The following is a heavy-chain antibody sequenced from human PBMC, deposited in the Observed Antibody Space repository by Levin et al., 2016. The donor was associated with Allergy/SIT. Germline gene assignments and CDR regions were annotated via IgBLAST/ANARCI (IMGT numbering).Heavy chain of an antibody. D-gene: IGHD3-10*01. V-gene: IGHV3-33*08. CDR1: GFTFSSYA. Sequence: GKSLKISCSASGFTFSSYAMHWVRQAPGKGLEWVAVIWYDGSNKYYADSVKGRFTISRDNSKNTLYLQMNSLRAEDTAVYYCARDAGSRSFPTFDYWGQGTLVTVSS. J-gene: IGHJ4*02. CDR3: ARDAGSRSFPTFDY. CDR2: IWYDGSNK.